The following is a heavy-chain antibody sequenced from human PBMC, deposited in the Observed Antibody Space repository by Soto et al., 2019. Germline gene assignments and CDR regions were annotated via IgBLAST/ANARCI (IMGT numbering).Heavy chain of an antibody. CDR3: ASQKYSSSWPPFDY. Sequence: LSLTCTVSGGSISSSSYYWGWIRQPPGKGLEWIGSIYYSGSTYYNPSLKSRVTISVDTSKNQFSLKLSSVTAADTAVYYCASQKYSSSWPPFDYWGQGTLVTVSS. CDR2: IYYSGST. V-gene: IGHV4-39*01. CDR1: GGSISSSSYY. J-gene: IGHJ4*02. D-gene: IGHD6-13*01.